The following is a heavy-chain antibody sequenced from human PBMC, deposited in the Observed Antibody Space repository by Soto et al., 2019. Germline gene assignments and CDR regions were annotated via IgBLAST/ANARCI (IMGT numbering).Heavy chain of an antibody. D-gene: IGHD5-12*01. Sequence: GGSLRLSCAVSEFTFGNYALSWVRQAPGGGLGWVSAISGSGDRTYYADSVKGRFTISRDYSQNTVFLQMNILRAEDTAMYFCAKDLGGYLVGPIDSWGQGALVSVSS. V-gene: IGHV3-23*01. CDR2: ISGSGDRT. J-gene: IGHJ4*02. CDR3: AKDLGGYLVGPIDS. CDR1: EFTFGNYA.